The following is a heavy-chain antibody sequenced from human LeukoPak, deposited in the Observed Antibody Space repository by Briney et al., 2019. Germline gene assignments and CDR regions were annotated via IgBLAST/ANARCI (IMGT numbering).Heavy chain of an antibody. D-gene: IGHD2-15*01. CDR2: INPSGGST. CDR3: AREIVVVAATGYYYYGMDV. J-gene: IGHJ6*02. CDR1: GYTFTSYY. V-gene: IGHV1-46*01. Sequence: ASVTVSFTASGYTFTSYYMHWVRQAPGQGLEWMGIINPSGGSTSYAQKFQGRVTMTRDTSTSTVYMELSSLRSEDTAVYYCAREIVVVAATGYYYYGMDVWGQGTTVTVSS.